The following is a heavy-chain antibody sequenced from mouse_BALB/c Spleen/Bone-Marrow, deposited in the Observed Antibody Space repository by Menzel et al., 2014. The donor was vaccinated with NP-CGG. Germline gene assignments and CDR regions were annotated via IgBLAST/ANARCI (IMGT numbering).Heavy chain of an antibody. CDR3: TRRDDGYPH. V-gene: IGHV1-61*01. J-gene: IGHJ2*01. CDR1: GYTFTNYW. CDR2: IDPSDSET. D-gene: IGHD2-3*01. Sequence: QVHVKQSGAELVRPGASVKLSCKASGYTFTNYWMNWVKQRPGQGLEWIGMIDPSDSETHYNQMFKDKATLTVDKSSSTAYMQLSSLTSEDSAVYYCTRRDDGYPHWGQGTTLTVSS.